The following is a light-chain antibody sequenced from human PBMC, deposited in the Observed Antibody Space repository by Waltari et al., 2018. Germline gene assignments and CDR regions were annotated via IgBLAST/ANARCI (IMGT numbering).Light chain of an antibody. J-gene: IGLJ3*02. V-gene: IGLV5-45*03. CDR1: SGIDVGTYR. CDR2: YRSDSDK. CDR3: MIWDSSAWV. Sequence: QAVLTQPSSLSASPGASASLTCTLRSGIDVGTYRIYWYQQKPGSPPHYLLRYRSDSDKQQGCGGPSRFSGSKDASANSGILLISGLQSDDEADYYCMIWDSSAWVFGGGTKLTVL.